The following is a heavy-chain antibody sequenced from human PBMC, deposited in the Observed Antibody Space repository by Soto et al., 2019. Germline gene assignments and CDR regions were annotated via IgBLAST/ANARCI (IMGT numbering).Heavy chain of an antibody. J-gene: IGHJ4*02. D-gene: IGHD2-2*02. Sequence: SVKRSCKSSGYTITNSGISWVRQAPRQGLEWMGWISTYNGNINYAQKFKGRVHMTTDTSTRTAYVELSSLKSDDTAVYYCARDSYLHNCCVDDPALYDYCSQG. CDR2: ISTYNGNI. V-gene: IGHV1-18*04. CDR1: GYTITNSG. CDR3: ARDSYLHNCCVDDPALYDY.